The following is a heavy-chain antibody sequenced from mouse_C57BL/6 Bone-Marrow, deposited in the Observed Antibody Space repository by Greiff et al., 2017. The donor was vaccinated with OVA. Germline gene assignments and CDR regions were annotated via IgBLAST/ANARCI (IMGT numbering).Heavy chain of an antibody. J-gene: IGHJ2*01. CDR1: GYTFTSYW. V-gene: IGHV1-69*01. Sequence: VQLQQPGAELVMPGASVKLSCKASGYTFTSYWMHWVKQRPGQGLEWIGEIDPSASYTNYNQKFKGKSTLTVDKSSSTAYMQLSSLTSEDSAVYYCALTETGDYWGQGTTLTVSS. D-gene: IGHD4-1*01. CDR2: IDPSASYT. CDR3: ALTETGDY.